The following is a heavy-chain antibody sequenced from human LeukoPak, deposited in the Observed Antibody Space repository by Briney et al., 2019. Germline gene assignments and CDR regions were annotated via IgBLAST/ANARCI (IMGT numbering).Heavy chain of an antibody. V-gene: IGHV4-34*01. D-gene: IGHD5-18*01. J-gene: IGHJ4*02. Sequence: PSETLSLTCAVYGGSFSGYYWGWIRQPPGKGLEWIGEINHSGSTNYNPSLKSRVTISVDSSKNQFSLRLSSVTAADTAVYYCARRPLYSYGPNDYWGQGTLVTVSS. CDR3: ARRPLYSYGPNDY. CDR1: GGSFSGYY. CDR2: INHSGST.